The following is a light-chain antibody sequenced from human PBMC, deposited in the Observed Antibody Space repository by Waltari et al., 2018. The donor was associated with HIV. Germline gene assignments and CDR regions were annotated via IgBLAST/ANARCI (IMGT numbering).Light chain of an antibody. J-gene: IGLJ2*01. V-gene: IGLV1-51*01. CDR1: SSNIGDNY. Sequence: QSVLTQPPSVSAAPGQKVTISCSGSSSNIGDNYVAWYQQLPGPAPKLLIYVSNKRPSGFPDRFSASKPGTSATLGITGLQTGDEADYYCGTWDSSLSAGLFGGGTKLTVL. CDR2: VSN. CDR3: GTWDSSLSAGL.